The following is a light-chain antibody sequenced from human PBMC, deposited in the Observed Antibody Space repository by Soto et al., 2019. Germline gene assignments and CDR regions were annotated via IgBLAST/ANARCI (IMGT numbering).Light chain of an antibody. V-gene: IGLV2-8*01. CDR2: EVN. CDR1: SSDVGGYKY. CDR3: SSYAGRNIVL. J-gene: IGLJ2*01. Sequence: QSVLTQPPSASGSPGQSVTIACTGTSSDVGGYKYVSWYQQHLGKAPKLMIYEVNKRPSGVPDRFSGSKSGHTASLTVSGLQADDEADYFCSSYAGRNIVLFGGGTKLTVL.